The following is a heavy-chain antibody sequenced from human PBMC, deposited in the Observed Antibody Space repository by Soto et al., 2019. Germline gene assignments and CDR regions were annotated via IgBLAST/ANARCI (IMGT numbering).Heavy chain of an antibody. J-gene: IGHJ6*02. CDR2: IFPGDAET. V-gene: IGHV5-51*01. CDR3: ARLQGVPAAMFNYYYYYGMDV. D-gene: IGHD2-2*01. CDR1: GYNFATHW. Sequence: GESLKISCQGSGYNFATHWIGWVRHKAGKGLEWMGIIFPGDAETRYSPSFQGQVTISADKSISTAYLQWSSLKASDTAMYYCARLQGVPAAMFNYYYYYGMDVWGQGTTVTVSS.